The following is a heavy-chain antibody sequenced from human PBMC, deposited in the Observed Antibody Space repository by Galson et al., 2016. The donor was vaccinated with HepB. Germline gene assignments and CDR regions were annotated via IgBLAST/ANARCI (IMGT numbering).Heavy chain of an antibody. CDR2: INSHTGDT. CDR3: EGNYNLWTGCNY. V-gene: IGHV1-18*01. CDR1: GYTYRFG. D-gene: IGHD3-3*01. J-gene: IGHJ4*02. Sequence: SVKVSCKASGYTYRFGINWVRQAPGQGLEWMGWINSHTGDTRFAQNLQGRVTMTTDTSTTTVYMELRSLRSDDTAVYYCEGNYNLWTGCNYWGQGTLVTVSS.